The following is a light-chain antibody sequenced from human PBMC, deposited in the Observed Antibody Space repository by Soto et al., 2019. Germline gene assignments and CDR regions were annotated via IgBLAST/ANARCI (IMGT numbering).Light chain of an antibody. CDR3: SSYTSSSTLGV. V-gene: IGLV2-14*02. CDR1: AVILGGYNL. J-gene: IGLJ2*01. Sequence: QSALTQPASWSGFLERPLPSSGTGPAVILGGYNLVSWYQQHPGKAPKLMIYEVSKRPSGVSNRFSGSKSGNTASLTISGLQAEDEADYYCSSYTSSSTLGVFGGGTKVTVL. CDR2: EVS.